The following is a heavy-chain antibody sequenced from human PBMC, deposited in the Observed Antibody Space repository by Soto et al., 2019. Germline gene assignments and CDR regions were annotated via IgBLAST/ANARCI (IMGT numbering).Heavy chain of an antibody. CDR3: ARGSKTAFDP. CDR1: GFTFSPYW. J-gene: IGHJ5*02. CDR2: INAEGNT. Sequence: EVQLVESGGGLVQPGGSLRLSCAASGFTFSPYWMHWVRQTPGKGLVWVSRINAEGNTIYADSVKGRFTISRDNAKNMLYLQVPSLRAEDTAVYFCARGSKTAFDPWGQGTLVTVSS. V-gene: IGHV3-74*01. D-gene: IGHD2-21*02.